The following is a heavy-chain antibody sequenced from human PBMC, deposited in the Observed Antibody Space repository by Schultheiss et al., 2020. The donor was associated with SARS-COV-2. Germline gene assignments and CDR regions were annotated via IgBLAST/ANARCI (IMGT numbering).Heavy chain of an antibody. D-gene: IGHD6-13*01. CDR2: FYGDGST. CDR1: GGSISSSSYY. CDR3: ARENGYTGWFDP. Sequence: LSLTCTVSGGSISSSSYYWGWIRQPPGKGPEWVSVFYGDGSTYYADSVKGRFTISRDNSKNTLYLQMNSLRAEDTAVYYCARENGYTGWFDPWGQGTLVTVSS. V-gene: IGHV3-53*01. J-gene: IGHJ5*02.